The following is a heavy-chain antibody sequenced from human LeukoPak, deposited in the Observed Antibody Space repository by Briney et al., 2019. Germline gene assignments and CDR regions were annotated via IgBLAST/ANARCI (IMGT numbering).Heavy chain of an antibody. CDR1: GGSISSYY. D-gene: IGHD6-13*01. CDR2: IYTSGST. J-gene: IGHJ5*02. Sequence: SETLSLTCTVSGGSISSYYWSWIRQPARKGLEWIGRIYTSGSTNYNPSLKSRVTMSVDTSQNQFSLKLSSVTAADTAVYYCARDTPPQSIAAAVGWFDPWGQGTLITVSS. V-gene: IGHV4-4*07. CDR3: ARDTPPQSIAAAVGWFDP.